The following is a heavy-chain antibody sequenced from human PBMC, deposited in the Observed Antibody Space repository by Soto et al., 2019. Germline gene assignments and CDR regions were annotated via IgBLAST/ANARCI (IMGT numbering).Heavy chain of an antibody. CDR1: GLTFSSYA. CDR3: AQGFCSSTSCSRGYFDS. J-gene: IGHJ4*02. V-gene: IGHV3-23*01. CDR2: TTGSGAST. Sequence: EVQLLESGGGLVQPGGSLLLSCAASGLTFSSYAMSWVRQAPGKGLEWVSSTTGSGASTNYADSVKGRFTISRDNSKNTLDLQRTSMRVEDTAVYYCAQGFCSSTSCSRGYFDSWGQGTLVTVYS. D-gene: IGHD2-2*01.